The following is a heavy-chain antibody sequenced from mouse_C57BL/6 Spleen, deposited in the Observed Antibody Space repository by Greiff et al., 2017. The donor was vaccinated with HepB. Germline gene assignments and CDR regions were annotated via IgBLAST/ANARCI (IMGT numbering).Heavy chain of an antibody. Sequence: QVQLQQPGAELVMPGASVKLSCKASGYTFTSYWMHWVKQRPGQGLEWIGEIDPSDSYTNYNQKFKGKSTLTVDKSSSTAYMQLSSLTSEDAAVYYCARALYSNYSYWGQGTTLTVSS. J-gene: IGHJ2*01. CDR3: ARALYSNYSY. CDR1: GYTFTSYW. CDR2: IDPSDSYT. D-gene: IGHD2-5*01. V-gene: IGHV1-69*01.